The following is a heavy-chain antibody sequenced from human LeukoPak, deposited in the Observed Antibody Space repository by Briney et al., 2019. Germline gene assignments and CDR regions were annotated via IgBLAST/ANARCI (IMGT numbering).Heavy chain of an antibody. V-gene: IGHV1-46*01. CDR2: INPSGGST. Sequence: ASVKVSCKASGYTFTNYYMHWVRQAPGQGLEWMGIINPSGGSTNYAQKFQGRVTMTRDTSTSTVYMELSSLRSEDTAMYYCARVFYVVGAFDIWGQGTMVTVSS. CDR1: GYTFTNYY. J-gene: IGHJ3*02. D-gene: IGHD2/OR15-2a*01. CDR3: ARVFYVVGAFDI.